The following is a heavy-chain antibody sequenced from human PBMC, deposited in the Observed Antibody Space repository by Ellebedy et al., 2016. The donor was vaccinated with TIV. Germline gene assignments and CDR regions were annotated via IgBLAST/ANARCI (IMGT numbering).Heavy chain of an antibody. CDR3: ARSRSMGPFDY. CDR2: VNHSGST. CDR1: GGSMSSGGYY. V-gene: IGHV4-34*01. Sequence: SETLSLTXDVSGGSMSSGGYYWNWIRQPPGKGLEWIGEVNHSGSTNYNPSLKSRGTISVDTSKNQFSLKLRYVTAADTAVYYCARSRSMGPFDYWGQGILVTVSS. D-gene: IGHD2-8*01. J-gene: IGHJ4*02.